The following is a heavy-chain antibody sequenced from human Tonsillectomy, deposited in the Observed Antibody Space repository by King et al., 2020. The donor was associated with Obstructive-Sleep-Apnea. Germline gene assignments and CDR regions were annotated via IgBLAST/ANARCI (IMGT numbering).Heavy chain of an antibody. V-gene: IGHV3-13*04. CDR3: ARAGDILTGGGAFDI. Sequence: QLVQSGGGLVQPGGSLRLSCAASGFTFSSYDMHWVRQATGKDLEWVSAIGTAGDTYYPGSVKGRFTIARENAKNSLYLQMNSLRAGDTAVYYCARAGDILTGGGAFDIWGQGTMVTVSS. CDR1: GFTFSSYD. CDR2: IGTAGDT. D-gene: IGHD3-9*01. J-gene: IGHJ3*02.